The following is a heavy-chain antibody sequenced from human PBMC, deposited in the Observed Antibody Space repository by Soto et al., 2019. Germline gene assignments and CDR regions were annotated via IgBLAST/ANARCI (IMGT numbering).Heavy chain of an antibody. CDR1: GYTFTGYY. V-gene: IGHV1-2*02. D-gene: IGHD3-10*01. Sequence: GASVKVSCKASGYTFTGYYMHWVRQAPGQGLEWMGWINPNSGGTNYAQKFQGRVTMTRDTSISTAYMELSRLRSDDTAVYYCARGEVLPWFGGSLGYYYGMDVWGQGTTVTVSS. J-gene: IGHJ6*02. CDR2: INPNSGGT. CDR3: ARGEVLPWFGGSLGYYYGMDV.